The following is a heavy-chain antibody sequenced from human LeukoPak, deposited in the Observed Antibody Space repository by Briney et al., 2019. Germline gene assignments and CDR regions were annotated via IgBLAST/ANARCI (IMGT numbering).Heavy chain of an antibody. D-gene: IGHD2-21*02. CDR2: IKSKTDGGTT. J-gene: IGHJ4*02. V-gene: IGHV3-15*07. CDR1: GFTFSSYV. Sequence: GGSLRLSCAASGFTFSSYVMNWVRQAPGKGLEWVGRIKSKTDGGTTDYAAPVKGRFTISRDDSKNTLYLQMNSLKTEDTAVYYCTTEHHPYCGGDCYGKFDYWGQGTLVTVSS. CDR3: TTEHHPYCGGDCYGKFDY.